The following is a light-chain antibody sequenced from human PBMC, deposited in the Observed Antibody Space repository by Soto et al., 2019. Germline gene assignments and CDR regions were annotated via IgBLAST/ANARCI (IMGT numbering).Light chain of an antibody. CDR3: QQYNAWPRT. CDR1: QTVSSN. J-gene: IGKJ1*01. CDR2: GAS. V-gene: IGKV3-15*01. Sequence: EIVMTQSTETLSVSPGERANPSCRPSQTVSSNLAWYQQKLGQVPRLLIHGASTRATGIPDRFSGSGSGTGFTLTISSMQSEDFAVYSCQQYNAWPRTFGQGTKVDIK.